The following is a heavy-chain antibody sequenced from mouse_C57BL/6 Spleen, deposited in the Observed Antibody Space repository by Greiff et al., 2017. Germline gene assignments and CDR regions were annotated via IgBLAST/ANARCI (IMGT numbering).Heavy chain of an antibody. D-gene: IGHD1-2*01. Sequence: QVQLQQPGAELVKPGASVKLSCKASGYTFTSYWMQWVKQRPGQGLEWIGEIDPSDSYTNYNQKFKGKATLTVDTSSSTAYMQLSSLTSEDSAVYYCARCGYYYFDYWGQGTTLTVSS. V-gene: IGHV1-50*01. J-gene: IGHJ2*01. CDR2: IDPSDSYT. CDR1: GYTFTSYW. CDR3: ARCGYYYFDY.